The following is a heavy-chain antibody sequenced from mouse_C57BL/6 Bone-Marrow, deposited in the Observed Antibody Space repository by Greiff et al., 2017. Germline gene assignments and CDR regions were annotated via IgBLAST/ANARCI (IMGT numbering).Heavy chain of an antibody. CDR1: GFTFSSYG. CDR2: ISSGGSYT. J-gene: IGHJ3*01. D-gene: IGHD2-13*01. Sequence: EVQVVESGGDLVKPGGSLKLSCAASGFTFSSYGMSWVRQTPDKRLEWVATISSGGSYTYYPDSVKGRFTISRDTAKNTLYLQMSSRKAEDTAMYYCARHDYDTWFAYWGQGTLVTVSA. V-gene: IGHV5-6*01. CDR3: ARHDYDTWFAY.